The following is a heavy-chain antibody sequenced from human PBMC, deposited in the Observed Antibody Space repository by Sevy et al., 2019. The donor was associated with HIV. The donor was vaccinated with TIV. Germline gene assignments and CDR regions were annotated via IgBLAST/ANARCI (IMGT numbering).Heavy chain of an antibody. CDR3: AREGCTRPHDY. CDR2: LSIGCGKI. Sequence: GGSLRLSCAASGFAFYDYSMSWIRQAPGKGLEWVATLSIGCGKINYADSMKGRSTISRDNSKNSCYLPMDNVGVDDTALYYGAREGCTRPHDYWGQGTRVTVSS. V-gene: IGHV3-23*01. D-gene: IGHD2-8*01. CDR1: GFAFYDYS. J-gene: IGHJ4*02.